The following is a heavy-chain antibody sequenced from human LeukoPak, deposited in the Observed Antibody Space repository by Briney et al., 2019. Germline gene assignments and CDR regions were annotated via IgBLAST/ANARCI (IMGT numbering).Heavy chain of an antibody. CDR1: GLTFSSDA. Sequence: EAGGSLRLSCAASGLTFSSDAMSWVRQAPGKGREWVANIKQDGSEKYYVDSVKGRFTISRDNAKNSLYLQMNSLRAEDTAVYYCAREGDIGGWAFDMWGQGTMVTVSS. J-gene: IGHJ3*02. CDR3: AREGDIGGWAFDM. D-gene: IGHD2-15*01. V-gene: IGHV3-7*01. CDR2: IKQDGSEK.